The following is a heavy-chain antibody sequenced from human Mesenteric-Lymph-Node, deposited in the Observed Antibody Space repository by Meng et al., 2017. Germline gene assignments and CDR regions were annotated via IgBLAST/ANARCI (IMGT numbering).Heavy chain of an antibody. D-gene: IGHD5-18*01. CDR1: GASISSNNW. CDR2: INHSGNT. CDR3: ARVKRQLWLHYFDY. V-gene: IGHV4-4*02. J-gene: IGHJ4*02. Sequence: QVKLHDAGLGLVRLSATLSLTCPVSGASISSNNWWRCVRQSPGKGLEWIGEINHSGNTNYNPSLKSRVTISVDTSKNQFSLKLSSVTAADTAVYYCARVKRQLWLHYFDYWGQGTLVTVSS.